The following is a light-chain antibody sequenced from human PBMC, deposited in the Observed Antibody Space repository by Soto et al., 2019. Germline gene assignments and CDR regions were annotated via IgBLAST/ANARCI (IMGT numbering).Light chain of an antibody. CDR1: QFLSSY. J-gene: IGKJ1*01. CDR2: LAS. Sequence: ELVLTQSPATLPLSPGERATLSCRASQFLSSYLAWYQHKPGQAPRLLIYLASNRAAGVPARFSGSGSGTDFTLTISDVEPEDFAVYYCHQRQSWPRTFGQGTKVDIK. CDR3: HQRQSWPRT. V-gene: IGKV3-11*01.